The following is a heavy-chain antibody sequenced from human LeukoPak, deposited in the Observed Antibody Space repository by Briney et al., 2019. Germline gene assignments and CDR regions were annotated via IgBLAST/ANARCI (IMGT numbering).Heavy chain of an antibody. J-gene: IGHJ3*02. V-gene: IGHV5-51*01. Sequence: GEPLKTSCKCSGDSFTSYWIAWVRQMPGKGLEWMGITYPGDSDTRYSPSFQGQVTISADKSISTAYLQWSSLKASDTAMYYCATAGYSSSAGSFDIWGQGTMVTVSS. CDR2: TYPGDSDT. D-gene: IGHD6-13*01. CDR1: GDSFTSYW. CDR3: ATAGYSSSAGSFDI.